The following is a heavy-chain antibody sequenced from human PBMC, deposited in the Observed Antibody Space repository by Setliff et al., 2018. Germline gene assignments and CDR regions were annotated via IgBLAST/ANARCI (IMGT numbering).Heavy chain of an antibody. CDR3: ARENYYVSSGYYYGVDY. V-gene: IGHV3-7*03. D-gene: IGHD3-22*01. CDR2: INQGGSDQ. Sequence: GSLRLSCSASGFTFSSLWMAWVRQAPGKGLEWVANINQGGSDQFYVESVKGRFTISRDNAKNSLYLQMNSLRAEDTAVYYCARENYYVSSGYYYGVDYWGQGTLVTVSS. J-gene: IGHJ4*02. CDR1: GFTFSSLW.